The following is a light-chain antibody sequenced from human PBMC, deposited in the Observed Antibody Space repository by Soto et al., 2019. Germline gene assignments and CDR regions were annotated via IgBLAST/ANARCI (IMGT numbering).Light chain of an antibody. CDR3: QQYNNWPPGT. CDR1: QSVSSN. CDR2: DAS. J-gene: IGKJ1*01. V-gene: IGKV3-15*01. Sequence: EIVMTQSPATLSVSPGERATLSCRASQSVSSNLAWYQQKPGQAPRLLIYDASTRATGISARFSGSGSGTEFTLIISSLQSEDFAVYYCQQYNNWPPGTFGQGTKVDI.